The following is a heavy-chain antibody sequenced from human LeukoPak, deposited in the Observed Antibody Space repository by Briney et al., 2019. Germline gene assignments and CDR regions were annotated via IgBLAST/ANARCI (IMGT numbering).Heavy chain of an antibody. CDR3: ASTARQSYFDY. CDR2: IHNDGSAT. CDR1: GFSFSTSW. J-gene: IGHJ4*02. Sequence: GGSLRLSCAASGFSFSTSWMHWVRHAPGKGLVWVSRIHNDGSATNYADSVKGRFTISRDNAKNMLYLQMNSLRVEDTAVYFCASTARQSYFDYWGQGILVTVSS. V-gene: IGHV3-74*01.